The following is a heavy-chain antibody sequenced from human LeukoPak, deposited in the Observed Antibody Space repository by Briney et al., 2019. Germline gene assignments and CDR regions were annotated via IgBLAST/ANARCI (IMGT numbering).Heavy chain of an antibody. CDR1: GGSISSGSYY. D-gene: IGHD4-17*01. V-gene: IGHV4-61*02. Sequence: SETLSLTCTVSGGSISSGSYYWSWIRQPAGKGLEWIGRIYTSGSTNYNPSLKSRVTISVDTSKNQFSLKLSSVTAADTAVYYCARGFYGDKAPPFDYWGQGTLVTVSS. CDR2: IYTSGST. J-gene: IGHJ4*02. CDR3: ARGFYGDKAPPFDY.